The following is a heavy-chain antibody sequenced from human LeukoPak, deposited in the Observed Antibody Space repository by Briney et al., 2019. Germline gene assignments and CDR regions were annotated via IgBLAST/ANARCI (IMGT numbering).Heavy chain of an antibody. CDR2: ISYDGNNK. CDR1: GFTFSSYA. J-gene: IGHJ4*02. V-gene: IGHV3-30-3*01. CDR3: ATLPT. Sequence: GGSLRLSCAASGFTFSSYAMHWVRQAPGKGLEWVAVISYDGNNKYYADSVKGRFTISRDNSKNTLYLQMDSLRAEDTALYYCATLPTWGQGTLVTVSS. D-gene: IGHD4-17*01.